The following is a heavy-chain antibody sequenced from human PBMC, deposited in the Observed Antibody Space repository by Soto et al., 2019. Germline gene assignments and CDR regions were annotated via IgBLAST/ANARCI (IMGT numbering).Heavy chain of an antibody. CDR1: GVSISSYD. V-gene: IGHV4-59*01. CDR2: IYYSGST. J-gene: IGHJ3*02. CDR3: SRTVANGEACDI. D-gene: IGHD4-17*01. Sequence: SETPSLTCTVSGVSISSYDWSWIRQPPWKGLEWIGYIYYSGSTNYNPSLKSRVTISVDTSKNQFSLKLSSVTAADTAVYYCSRTVANGEACDIWGKAPTGTV.